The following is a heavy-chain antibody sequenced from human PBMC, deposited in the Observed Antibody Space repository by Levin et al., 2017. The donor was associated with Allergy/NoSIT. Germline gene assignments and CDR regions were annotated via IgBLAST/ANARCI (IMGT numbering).Heavy chain of an antibody. V-gene: IGHV4-39*01. CDR1: GGSVSTNNYY. Sequence: GSLRLSCTVSGGSVSTNNYYWGWIRQPPGMGLEWIGSIYYDRKTFYNPSLKSRITISADTSKNQFSLRLSSVTAADTAVYYCAWTLWVPANRGSFDIWGQGTMVTVSS. J-gene: IGHJ3*02. CDR3: AWTLWVPANRGSFDI. D-gene: IGHD2-21*01. CDR2: IYYDRKT.